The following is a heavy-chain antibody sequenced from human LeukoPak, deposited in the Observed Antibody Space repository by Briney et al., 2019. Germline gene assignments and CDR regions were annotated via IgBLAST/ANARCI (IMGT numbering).Heavy chain of an antibody. CDR2: ISWNSGSI. Sequence: GGSLRLSCAASGFTFDDYAMHWVRQAPGKGLEWVSGISWNSGSIGYADSVKGRFTISRDNAKNSLYLQMNSLRAEDTAVYYCARRGSSSLSYDYWGQGTLVTVSS. CDR1: GFTFDDYA. D-gene: IGHD6-6*01. J-gene: IGHJ4*02. V-gene: IGHV3-9*01. CDR3: ARRGSSSLSYDY.